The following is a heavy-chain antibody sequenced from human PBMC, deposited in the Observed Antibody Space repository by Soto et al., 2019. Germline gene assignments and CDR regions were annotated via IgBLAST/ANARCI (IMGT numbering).Heavy chain of an antibody. V-gene: IGHV1-69*12. D-gene: IGHD6-19*01. Sequence: QVQLVQSGAEVKKPGSSVKVSCKASGGTFSNYAFSWVRQAPGQGLEWLGGIMPIFGRADYAQKFRGRVTITADESMSTAHMELSSLRSEDTAVYYCASWLKGAGIGGNYYYGMDVWGQGTTVTVSS. CDR3: ASWLKGAGIGGNYYYGMDV. J-gene: IGHJ6*02. CDR1: GGTFSNYA. CDR2: IMPIFGRA.